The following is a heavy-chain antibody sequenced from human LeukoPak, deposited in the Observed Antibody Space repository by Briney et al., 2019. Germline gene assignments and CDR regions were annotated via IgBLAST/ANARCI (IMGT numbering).Heavy chain of an antibody. CDR1: GYSFTSYD. D-gene: IGHD6-13*01. Sequence: ASVKVSCKASGYSFTSYDINWVRQATGQGPEWMGWMNPKSGNTDYAQKFQGRVTMTWNTSISTAYMELSSLRSEDAAVYYCARGPITNPRQQMVLFDYWGQGTLVTVSS. CDR2: MNPKSGNT. J-gene: IGHJ4*02. V-gene: IGHV1-8*01. CDR3: ARGPITNPRQQMVLFDY.